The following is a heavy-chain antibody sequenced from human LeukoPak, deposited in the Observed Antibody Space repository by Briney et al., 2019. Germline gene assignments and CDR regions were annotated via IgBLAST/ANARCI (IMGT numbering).Heavy chain of an antibody. CDR2: INPNSGGT. J-gene: IGHJ5*02. V-gene: IGHV1-2*02. Sequence: ASVKVSCKASGYTFTSYGISWVRQAPGQGLEWMGWINPNSGGTNYAQKFQGRVTMTRDTSISTAYMELSRLRSDDTAAYYCARERMVRGVIGWFDPWGQGTLVTVSS. CDR1: GYTFTSYG. D-gene: IGHD3-10*01. CDR3: ARERMVRGVIGWFDP.